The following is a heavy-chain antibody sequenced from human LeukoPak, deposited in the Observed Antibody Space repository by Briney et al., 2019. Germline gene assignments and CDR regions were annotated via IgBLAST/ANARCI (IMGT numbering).Heavy chain of an antibody. D-gene: IGHD1-14*01. CDR1: GFTFSSYA. Sequence: GGSLRLSCAASGFTFSSYAMSWVRQAPGKGLEWVSAISSSGGSTYYADSVKGRFTISRDNSKNTLYLQMNSLRAEDTAVYYCAKATTLLLSEDYFDYWGQGTLVTVSS. CDR3: AKATTLLLSEDYFDY. V-gene: IGHV3-23*01. J-gene: IGHJ4*02. CDR2: ISSSGGST.